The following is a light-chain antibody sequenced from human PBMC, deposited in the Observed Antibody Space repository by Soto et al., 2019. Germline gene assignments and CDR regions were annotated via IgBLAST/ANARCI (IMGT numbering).Light chain of an antibody. V-gene: IGKV3-15*01. CDR2: GAS. CDR3: QQYQSYFLT. J-gene: IGKJ3*01. CDR1: QSVGVN. Sequence: EIVMTQSPATLSVSPGEGATLSCRAGQSVGVNLAWYQQMPGQAPRLLIYGASTRATGVPARFSGSGSGTEFTLTISSLQSEDFASYYCQQYQSYFLTFGPGTTVDMK.